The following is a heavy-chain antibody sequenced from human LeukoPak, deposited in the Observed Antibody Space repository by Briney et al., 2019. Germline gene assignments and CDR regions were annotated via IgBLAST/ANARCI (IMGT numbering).Heavy chain of an antibody. CDR3: AKDSGYDYIDY. J-gene: IGHJ4*02. CDR2: IWYDGSNK. V-gene: IGHV3-33*06. CDR1: GFTFSSYC. D-gene: IGHD5-12*01. Sequence: PGGSLRLSCAASGFTFSSYCMHWVRQAPGKGLEWVAVIWYDGSNKYYADSVKGRFTISRDNSKNTLYLQMNSLRAEDTAVYYCAKDSGYDYIDYWGQGTLVTVSS.